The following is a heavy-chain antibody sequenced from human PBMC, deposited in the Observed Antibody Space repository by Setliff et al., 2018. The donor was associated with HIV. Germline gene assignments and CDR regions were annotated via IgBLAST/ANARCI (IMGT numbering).Heavy chain of an antibody. CDR2: IKSKTDGGTT. Sequence: PWGSLRLSCAGSGFTFRNAWLSWARQAPGKGLEWVGRIKSKTDGGTTDYAAPVKGRFTISRDDSKNTLYLQMNSLKTEDTAVYYCATGTPFDMGGQGTMVTVS. CDR3: ATGTPFDM. J-gene: IGHJ3*02. CDR1: GFTFRNAW. V-gene: IGHV3-15*01. D-gene: IGHD1-1*01.